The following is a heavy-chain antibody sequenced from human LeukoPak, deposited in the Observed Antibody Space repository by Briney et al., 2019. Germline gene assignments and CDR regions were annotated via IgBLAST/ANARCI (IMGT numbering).Heavy chain of an antibody. CDR2: ISGFNGDT. CDR3: TREGPDTGTIVPIFDY. J-gene: IGHJ4*02. CDR1: GYIFTTYG. V-gene: IGHV1-18*01. D-gene: IGHD3-10*01. Sequence: ASVKVSCKASGYIFTTYGINWVRQAPGQGLEWMGWISGFNGDTGYAQTFQGRLTMTIDTSTNTAYMELKSLRSDDTAMYFCTREGPDTGTIVPIFDYWGQGTLVIVS.